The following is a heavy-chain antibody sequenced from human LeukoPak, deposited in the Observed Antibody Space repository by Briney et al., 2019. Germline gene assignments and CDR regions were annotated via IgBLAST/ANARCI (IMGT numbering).Heavy chain of an antibody. J-gene: IGHJ4*02. CDR3: ARDRYGDGFAHFDY. CDR1: VGSISSGAYY. D-gene: IGHD5-24*01. Sequence: PSQTLSLTCTVSVGSISSGAYYWSWIRQHPGKGLEWLGHIYYSGSTYYNPSLKSRVTISVDTSNNQFSLKLNFVTAADTAVYYCARDRYGDGFAHFDYWGQGALVTVSS. V-gene: IGHV4-31*02. CDR2: IYYSGST.